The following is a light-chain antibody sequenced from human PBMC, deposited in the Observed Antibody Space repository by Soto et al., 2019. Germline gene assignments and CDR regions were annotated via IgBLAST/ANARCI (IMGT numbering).Light chain of an antibody. CDR1: QGISNY. CDR2: AAS. J-gene: IGKJ4*01. Sequence: DIEMTQSPSSLSASVGDGVTIACRASQGISNYLAWYQQKPGKVPKLLICAASTVQSGVPSRFSGSGSGTDFNLTISSLQPEDVATYYCQRYNSAPLTFGGGTKVEIK. V-gene: IGKV1-27*01. CDR3: QRYNSAPLT.